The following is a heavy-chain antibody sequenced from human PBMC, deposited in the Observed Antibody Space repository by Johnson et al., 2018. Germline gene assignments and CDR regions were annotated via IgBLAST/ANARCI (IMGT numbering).Heavy chain of an antibody. V-gene: IGHV3-30*03. J-gene: IGHJ1*01. CDR1: GFTFSSYG. CDR3: ATELPYRVPISVHNEYFHH. Sequence: QVQLVQSGGGVVQXGRSLRLXCAVSGFTFSSYGMNWVRQAPGKGLNWVAVISYDGTNKYYADSVKGRFTISRDDSQNTLYLQMNSLGADDTAVYYCATELPYRVPISVHNEYFHHWGQGTLVTVSS. D-gene: IGHD1-26*01. CDR2: ISYDGTNK.